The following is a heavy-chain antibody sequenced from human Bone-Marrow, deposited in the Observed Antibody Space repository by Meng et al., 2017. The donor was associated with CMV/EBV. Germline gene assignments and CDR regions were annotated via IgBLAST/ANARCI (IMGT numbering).Heavy chain of an antibody. CDR2: INSHGTST. Sequence: GESLKISCAASGFTFSSYWMHWVRQGPGKGPVWVSRINSHGTSTTCADSVKGRFTISRDNAKNTLYLQMNSLRADDTAVYYCARAESSSYAPDYWGQGTLVTVSS. V-gene: IGHV3-74*01. D-gene: IGHD6-6*01. CDR3: ARAESSSYAPDY. CDR1: GFTFSSYW. J-gene: IGHJ4*02.